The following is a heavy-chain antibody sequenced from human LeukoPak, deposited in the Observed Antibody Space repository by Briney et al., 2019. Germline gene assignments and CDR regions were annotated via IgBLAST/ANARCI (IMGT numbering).Heavy chain of an antibody. V-gene: IGHV4-39*07. D-gene: IGHD2-2*01. CDR3: AGLLLSGEYYYYYGMDV. J-gene: IGHJ6*02. Sequence: SETLSLTCTVSGSSISSSSYYWGWIRQPPGKGLEWIGSIYYSGSTYYNPSLKSRVTISVDTSKNQFSLKLSSVTAADTAVYYCAGLLLSGEYYYYYGMDVWGQGTTVTVSS. CDR2: IYYSGST. CDR1: GSSISSSSYY.